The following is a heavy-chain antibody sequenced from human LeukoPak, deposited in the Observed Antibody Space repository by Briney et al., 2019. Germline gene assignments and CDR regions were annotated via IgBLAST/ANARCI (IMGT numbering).Heavy chain of an antibody. V-gene: IGHV1-69*05. D-gene: IGHD3-22*01. Sequence: GASVKVSCKASGGTFSSYAISWVRQAPGQGLEWMGGIIPIFGTANYAQKFQGRVTITTDESTSTAYMELSSLRSEDTAVYYCAGCHSSGYQGDFYAFDIWGQGTMVTVSS. CDR3: AGCHSSGYQGDFYAFDI. CDR1: GGTFSSYA. CDR2: IIPIFGTA. J-gene: IGHJ3*02.